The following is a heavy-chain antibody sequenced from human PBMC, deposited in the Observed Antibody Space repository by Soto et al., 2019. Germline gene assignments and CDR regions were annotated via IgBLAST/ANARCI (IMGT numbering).Heavy chain of an antibody. V-gene: IGHV3-23*01. J-gene: IGHJ4*02. D-gene: IGHD2-15*01. CDR1: GFTFSSYA. CDR2: INGSGGST. CDR3: ANPVVVHAIRADY. Sequence: GGSLRLSCAASGFTFSSYAMSWVRQAPGKGLEWVSAINGSGGSTYYADSVKGRFTISRDNSKNTLYLQMNSLRAEDTAVYYCANPVVVHAIRADYWGQGTLVTVSS.